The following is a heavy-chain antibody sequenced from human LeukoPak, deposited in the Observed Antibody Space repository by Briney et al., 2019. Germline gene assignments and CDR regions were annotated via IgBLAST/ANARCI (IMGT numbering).Heavy chain of an antibody. D-gene: IGHD6-6*01. CDR3: ARDQSSSSSDFDY. Sequence: KPGGSLRLSCAASGFTFSSYSMNWVRQAPGKGLEWVSSISSSSSYIYYADSVKGRFTISRDNAKNSLYLQMNSLRAEDTAVYYCARDQSSSSSDFDYWGQGTLVTVSS. J-gene: IGHJ4*02. V-gene: IGHV3-21*01. CDR2: ISSSSSYI. CDR1: GFTFSSYS.